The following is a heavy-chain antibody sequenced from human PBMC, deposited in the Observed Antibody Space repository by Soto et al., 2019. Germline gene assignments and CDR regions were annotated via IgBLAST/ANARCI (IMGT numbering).Heavy chain of an antibody. CDR1: GFSLSNARMG. CDR2: IFSNDEK. Sequence: QVTLKESGPVLVKPTETLTLTCTVSGFSLSNARMGVNWIRQPPGKALEWLAHIFSNDEKSYSTSLKSRLTISKXXSXSLXVLTMTNMDPVDTATYYCARITMVRGVINNRWFDPWGQGTLVTVSS. CDR3: ARITMVRGVINNRWFDP. J-gene: IGHJ5*02. D-gene: IGHD3-10*01. V-gene: IGHV2-26*01.